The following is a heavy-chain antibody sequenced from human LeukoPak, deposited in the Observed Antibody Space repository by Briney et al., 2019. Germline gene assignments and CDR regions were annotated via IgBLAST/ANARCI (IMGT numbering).Heavy chain of an antibody. CDR3: ARGASSSIAARLDY. Sequence: PSETLSLTCTVSGGSISSYYWSWIRQPPGKGLEWIGYIYYSGSTNYNPSLKSRVTISVDTSKNQFSLKLSSVTAADTAVYYCARGASSSIAARLDYWGQGTLVTVSS. J-gene: IGHJ4*02. D-gene: IGHD6-6*01. CDR1: GGSISSYY. V-gene: IGHV4-59*01. CDR2: IYYSGST.